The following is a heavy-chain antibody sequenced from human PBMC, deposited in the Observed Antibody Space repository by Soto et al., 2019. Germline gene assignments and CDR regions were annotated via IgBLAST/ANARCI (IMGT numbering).Heavy chain of an antibody. Sequence: EVQLVESGGGLVQPGGSLRLSCAVSGFTFSDYWMSWVRQAPGKGLEWVANIKQDGNEKYYVDSVKGRFTISRDNAKNSLXLQMNRLRAEDTAVDYGARGLGSSGWYSPWDAFDIWGQGTMVTVSS. CDR1: GFTFSDYW. V-gene: IGHV3-7*01. CDR3: ARGLGSSGWYSPWDAFDI. CDR2: IKQDGNEK. D-gene: IGHD6-19*01. J-gene: IGHJ3*02.